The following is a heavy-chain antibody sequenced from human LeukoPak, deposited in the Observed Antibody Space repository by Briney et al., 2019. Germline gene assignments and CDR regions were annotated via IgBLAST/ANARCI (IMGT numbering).Heavy chain of an antibody. CDR3: AKAMSTDHYDSRGFYKVDFDS. CDR1: GFTFSTYA. J-gene: IGHJ4*02. V-gene: IGHV3-23*01. Sequence: GGSLRLSCAASGFTFSTYAMSWVRQAPGKGLEWVSALTNSGGSGGVTYYADSVKGRFIISRDNSKSTLYLQLSSLRAEDTAVYYCAKAMSTDHYDSRGFYKVDFDSWGQGTLVTVSS. D-gene: IGHD3-22*01. CDR2: LTNSGGSGGVT.